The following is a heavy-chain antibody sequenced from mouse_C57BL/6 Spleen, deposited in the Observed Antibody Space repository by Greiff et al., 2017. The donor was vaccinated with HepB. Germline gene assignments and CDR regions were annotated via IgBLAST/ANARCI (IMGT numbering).Heavy chain of an antibody. CDR2: IDPSDSYT. Sequence: QVQLQQPGAELVMPGASVKLSCKASGYTFTSYSMHWVKQRPGQGLEWIGEIDPSDSYTNYNQKFKGKSTLTVDNSSSTAYMQLSSLTSEDSAVYYCARFDGWGDYWGQGTSVTVSS. D-gene: IGHD2-3*01. V-gene: IGHV1-69*01. CDR1: GYTFTSYS. CDR3: ARFDGWGDY. J-gene: IGHJ4*01.